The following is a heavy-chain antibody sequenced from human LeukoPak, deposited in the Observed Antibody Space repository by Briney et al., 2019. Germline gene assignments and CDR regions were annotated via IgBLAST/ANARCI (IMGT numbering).Heavy chain of an antibody. D-gene: IGHD1-26*01. CDR3: AKLTGVGATSTAGAFDI. CDR1: GFTFSSYG. Sequence: PGGSLRLSCAASGFTFSSYGMHWVRQAPGKGLEWVAVISYGGSNKYYADSVKGRFTISRDNSKNTLYLQMNSLRAEDTAVYYCAKLTGVGATSTAGAFDIWGQGTMVTVSS. J-gene: IGHJ3*02. V-gene: IGHV3-30*18. CDR2: ISYGGSNK.